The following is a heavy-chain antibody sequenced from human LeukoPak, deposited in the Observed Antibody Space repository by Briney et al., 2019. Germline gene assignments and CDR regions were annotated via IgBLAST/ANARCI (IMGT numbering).Heavy chain of an antibody. J-gene: IGHJ4*02. Sequence: GGSLRLSCAASGFTFNTYRMNWVRQAPGKGLEWVSCITSSSTYIYYADSVKGRFTISRDNSKNTLYLQMNGLRAEDTAVYFCAREVARPNFFDYWGQGTLVTVSS. V-gene: IGHV3-21*01. CDR2: ITSSSTYI. D-gene: IGHD6-6*01. CDR1: GFTFNTYR. CDR3: AREVARPNFFDY.